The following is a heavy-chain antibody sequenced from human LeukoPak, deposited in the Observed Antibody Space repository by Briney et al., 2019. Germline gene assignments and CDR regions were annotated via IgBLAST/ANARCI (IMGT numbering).Heavy chain of an antibody. Sequence: SETLSLTCAVYGGSFSGYYWSWIRQPPGKGLEWIGEINHSGSTNYNPPLKSGVTISVDTSKNQFSLKLSSVTAADTAVYYCARGTSHSSRMDVWGQGTTVTVSS. V-gene: IGHV4-34*01. CDR2: INHSGST. CDR3: ARGTSHSSRMDV. CDR1: GGSFSGYY. J-gene: IGHJ6*02. D-gene: IGHD2-15*01.